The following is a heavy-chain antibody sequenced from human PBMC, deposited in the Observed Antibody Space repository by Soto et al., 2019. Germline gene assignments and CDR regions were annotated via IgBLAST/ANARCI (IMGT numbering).Heavy chain of an antibody. Sequence: GGSLRLSCAASGFTVSSNYMSWVRQAPGKGLEWVSVICSGGSTYYADSVKGRFTISRDNSKNTLYLQMNSLRAEDTAVYYCAKTLVHYYYYGMDVWGQGTTVTVSS. CDR3: AKTLVHYYYYGMDV. J-gene: IGHJ6*02. CDR2: ICSGGST. CDR1: GFTVSSNY. V-gene: IGHV3-53*01. D-gene: IGHD6-13*01.